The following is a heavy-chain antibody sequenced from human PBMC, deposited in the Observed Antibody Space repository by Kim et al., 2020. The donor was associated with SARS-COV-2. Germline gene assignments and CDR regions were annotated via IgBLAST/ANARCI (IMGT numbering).Heavy chain of an antibody. V-gene: IGHV3-33*01. D-gene: IGHD5-12*01. CDR2: IWADGTNK. J-gene: IGHJ5*01. CDR1: GFTFTTHG. Sequence: GGCLRLSCGASGFTFTTHGMHWVRQAPGKGLEWVAFIWADGTNKYYADSVRGRFTISRDNSKYILSLQMNDLQAEDTAVYYCASDPPHSGYWFDSWGQGTLVTVSS. CDR3: ASDPPHSGYWFDS.